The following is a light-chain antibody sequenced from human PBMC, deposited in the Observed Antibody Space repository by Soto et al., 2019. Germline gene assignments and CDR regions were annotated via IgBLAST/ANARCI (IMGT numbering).Light chain of an antibody. Sequence: EIVITQSPATLSVSPGERATVSCRASQSVGSNLAWYQQKAGQAPSLLIYGASTRATGVPARFSGSGSGTEFTLTISSLQSEDFAVYYCQQYSYWRTFGQGTKVDIK. CDR3: QQYSYWRT. J-gene: IGKJ1*01. CDR1: QSVGSN. CDR2: GAS. V-gene: IGKV3-15*01.